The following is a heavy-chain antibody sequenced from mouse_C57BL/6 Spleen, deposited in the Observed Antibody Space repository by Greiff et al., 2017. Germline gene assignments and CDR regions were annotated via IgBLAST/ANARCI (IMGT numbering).Heavy chain of an antibody. CDR3: AREYYGSSSRYFDV. CDR1: GYSFTGYF. D-gene: IGHD1-1*01. V-gene: IGHV1-20*01. CDR2: INPYNGDT. Sequence: VQLQQSGPELVKPGDSVKISCKASGYSFTGYFMHWVMQSHGKSLEWIGRINPYNGDTFYNQKFKGKATLTVDKSSSTAHMELRSLTSEDSAVYYCAREYYGSSSRYFDVWGTGTTGTVSS. J-gene: IGHJ1*03.